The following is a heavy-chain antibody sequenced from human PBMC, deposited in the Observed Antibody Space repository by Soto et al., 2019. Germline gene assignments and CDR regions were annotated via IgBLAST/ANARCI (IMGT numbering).Heavy chain of an antibody. V-gene: IGHV2-5*02. CDR1: GFSLSTSGVG. CDR2: IYWDDDK. D-gene: IGHD6-19*01. Sequence: QITLKESGPPLVKPTQTLTLTCTFSGFSLSTSGVGVGWIRQPPGKALEWLALIYWDDDKRYSPSLKIRLTITKDTSKNQVVLTMTNMDPVDTATYYCARPYSSGWYYRYWGQGTLVTVSS. J-gene: IGHJ4*02. CDR3: ARPYSSGWYYRY.